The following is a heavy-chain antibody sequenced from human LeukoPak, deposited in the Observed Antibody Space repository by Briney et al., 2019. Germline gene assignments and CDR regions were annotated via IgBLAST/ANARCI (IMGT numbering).Heavy chain of an antibody. J-gene: IGHJ5*02. D-gene: IGHD2-2*01. CDR1: GFTFSSYW. Sequence: GGSLRLSCAASGFTFSSYWMSWVRQAPGKGLEWVANIKQDGNEKYYVDSVKGRFTISRDNAKNSLYLQMNSMRAEDTAVYYCARDDCSSISCYHNWFDPWGQGTLVTVSS. CDR2: IKQDGNEK. V-gene: IGHV3-7*01. CDR3: ARDDCSSISCYHNWFDP.